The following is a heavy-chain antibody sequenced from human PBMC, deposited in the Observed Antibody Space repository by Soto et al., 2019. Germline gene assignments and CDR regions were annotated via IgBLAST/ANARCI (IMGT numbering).Heavy chain of an antibody. Sequence: ASVEVSCKXSGYTFTSYGISWVRQAPGQGLEWMGWISAYNGNTNYAQKLQGRVTMTTDTSTSTAYMELRSLRSDDTAVYYCARDRIRYYYDSSSYWGQGTLVTVSS. CDR1: GYTFTSYG. CDR2: ISAYNGNT. D-gene: IGHD3-22*01. J-gene: IGHJ4*02. CDR3: ARDRIRYYYDSSSY. V-gene: IGHV1-18*04.